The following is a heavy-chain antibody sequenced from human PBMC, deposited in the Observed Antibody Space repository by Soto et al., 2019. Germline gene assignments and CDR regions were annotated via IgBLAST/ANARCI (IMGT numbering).Heavy chain of an antibody. D-gene: IGHD3-3*01. J-gene: IGHJ4*02. CDR1: GFNFSSYA. V-gene: IGHV3-23*01. CDR3: AKDLASITIFGVVPYYFDY. Sequence: TGGSLRLSCAASGFNFSSYAMSWVRQAPGKGLEWVSAISGSGGSTYYADSVKGRFTISRDNSKNTLYLQMNSLRAEDTAVYYCAKDLASITIFGVVPYYFDYWGQGTLVTVSS. CDR2: ISGSGGST.